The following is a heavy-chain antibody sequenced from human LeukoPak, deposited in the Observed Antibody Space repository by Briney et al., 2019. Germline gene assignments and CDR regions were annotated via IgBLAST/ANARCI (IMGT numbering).Heavy chain of an antibody. J-gene: IGHJ6*02. D-gene: IGHD4-17*01. V-gene: IGHV4-61*01. Sequence: SETLSLTCTVSGGSVSSGSYYRSWIRQPPGKGLEWIGYIYYSGSTNYNPSLKSRVTISVDTSKNQFSLKLSSVTAADTAVYYCARDPIAVTDYYYGMDVWGQGTTVTVS. CDR3: ARDPIAVTDYYYGMDV. CDR1: GGSVSSGSYY. CDR2: IYYSGST.